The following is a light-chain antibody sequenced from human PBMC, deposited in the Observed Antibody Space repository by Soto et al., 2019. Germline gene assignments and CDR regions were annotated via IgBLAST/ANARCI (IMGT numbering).Light chain of an antibody. Sequence: QSVLTQPASVSGSPGHSITISCTGTNSDVGNYNHVSWYQQHPGKAPKLMIYEVSKRPSGVSNRFSGSKSADTASLTISGLQAEDEAVYYCCSFARSSTWIFGGGTK. J-gene: IGLJ2*01. CDR2: EVS. CDR3: CSFARSSTWI. V-gene: IGLV2-23*02. CDR1: NSDVGNYNH.